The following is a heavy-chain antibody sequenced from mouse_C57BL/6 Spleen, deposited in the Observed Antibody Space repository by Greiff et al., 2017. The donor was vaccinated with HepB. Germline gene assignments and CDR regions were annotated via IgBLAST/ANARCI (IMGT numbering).Heavy chain of an antibody. CDR2: IHPNSGST. CDR1: GYTFTSYW. D-gene: IGHD1-1*01. CDR3: ARRELLRYYFDY. V-gene: IGHV1-64*01. Sequence: QVQLQQPGAELVKPGASVKLSCKASGYTFTSYWMHWVKQRPGQGLEWIGMIHPNSGSTNYNEKFKSKATLTVDKSSSTAYMQLSSLTSEDSAVYYCARRELLRYYFDYWGQGTTLTVSS. J-gene: IGHJ2*01.